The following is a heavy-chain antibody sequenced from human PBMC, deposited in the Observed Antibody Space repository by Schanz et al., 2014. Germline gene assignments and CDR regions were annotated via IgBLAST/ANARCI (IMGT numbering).Heavy chain of an antibody. D-gene: IGHD5-18*01. Sequence: DVQLVESGGGLVQPGGSLRLSCAASGFIFSNFAMEWVRQAPGKGLEWVSAISGSGAGTYYADSVKGRFTFSRDNSKNTLYLQRNSLRAEDTAVYYCARLLGYSYGHYYYYGMDVWGQGTTVTVSS. CDR3: ARLLGYSYGHYYYYGMDV. CDR1: GFIFSNFA. J-gene: IGHJ6*02. CDR2: ISGSGAGT. V-gene: IGHV3-23*04.